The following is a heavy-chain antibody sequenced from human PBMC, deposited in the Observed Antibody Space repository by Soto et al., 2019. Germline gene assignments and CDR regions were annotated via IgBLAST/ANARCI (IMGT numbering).Heavy chain of an antibody. V-gene: IGHV1-2*04. CDR1: WYTVTRYF. J-gene: IGHJ4*02. Sequence: GASGKVSCKGSWYTVTRYFMHRVRRGGGGGGEWMGWINPNSGGKNYAQKFQGWVTMTRDTSISTAYMELSRLRSDDTAVYYCARQSSSLDYWGQGTLVTVSS. CDR2: INPNSGGK. D-gene: IGHD6-13*01. CDR3: ARQSSSLDY.